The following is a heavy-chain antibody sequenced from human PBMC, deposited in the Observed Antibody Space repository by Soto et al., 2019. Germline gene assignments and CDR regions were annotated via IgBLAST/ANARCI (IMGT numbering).Heavy chain of an antibody. D-gene: IGHD4-4*01. Sequence: RRLSCAASGFTFSDYSMSWIRQAPGKGLEWVSYLSSSSTHTIYADSVKGRFTISRDNAKNSLYLQMNSLRAEDTAVYYCARDTGSNHGGDYCGQGTLVTVSS. CDR1: GFTFSDYS. J-gene: IGHJ4*02. CDR2: LSSSSTHT. V-gene: IGHV3-11*06. CDR3: ARDTGSNHGGDY.